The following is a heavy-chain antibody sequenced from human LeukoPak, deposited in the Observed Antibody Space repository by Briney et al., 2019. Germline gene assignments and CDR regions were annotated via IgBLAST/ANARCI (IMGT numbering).Heavy chain of an antibody. CDR3: ARDDVWGSYRNFDY. CDR2: IYYSGNT. D-gene: IGHD3-16*02. CDR1: GGSISSSSYY. V-gene: IGHV4-39*07. J-gene: IGHJ4*02. Sequence: PSETLSLTCIVSGGSISSSSYYWGWIRQPPGKGLEWIGSIYYSGNTYYNPSLKSRVTISVDTSRNQFSLKLSSVTAADTAVYYCARDDVWGSYRNFDYWGQGTQVTVSS.